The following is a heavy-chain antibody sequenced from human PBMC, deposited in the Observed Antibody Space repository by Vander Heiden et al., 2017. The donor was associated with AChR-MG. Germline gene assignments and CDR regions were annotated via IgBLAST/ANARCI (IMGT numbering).Heavy chain of an antibody. CDR3: AEDRWRELQRLDP. CDR2: SNPNSGGT. D-gene: IGHD2-15*01. J-gene: IGHJ5*02. V-gene: IGHV1-2*02. Sequence: QVQLLQSGAAVKKPGASVQVSCKASGYTYTGYYMHWWRRAPVQGLEWMGWSNPNSGGTNYAQKFQGRVTMTRDTSISTAYMELGRLRSDDTAVYCCAEDRWRELQRLDPWGQGTLVTVSS. CDR1: GYTYTGYY.